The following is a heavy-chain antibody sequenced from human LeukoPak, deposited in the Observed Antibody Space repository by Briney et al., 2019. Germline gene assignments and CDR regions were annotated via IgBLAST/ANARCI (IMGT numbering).Heavy chain of an antibody. CDR1: GFTFSSYE. Sequence: GGSLRLSCAASGFTFSSYEMNWVRQAPGKGLEWVSYISSSGSTIYYADSVKGRFTISRDNAMNSLYLQMNSLRAEDTAVYYCARASEGWHYYYYMDVWGKGTTVTVSS. D-gene: IGHD6-19*01. CDR3: ARASEGWHYYYYMDV. J-gene: IGHJ6*03. V-gene: IGHV3-48*03. CDR2: ISSSGSTI.